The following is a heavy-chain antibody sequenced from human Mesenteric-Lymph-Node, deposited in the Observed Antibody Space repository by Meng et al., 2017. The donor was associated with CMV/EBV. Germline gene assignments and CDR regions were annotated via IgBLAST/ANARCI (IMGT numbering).Heavy chain of an antibody. D-gene: IGHD6-13*01. V-gene: IGHV2-5*02. CDR3: AHSSGIAAAGPFYFDY. J-gene: IGHJ4*02. CDR2: IYWDDDK. CDR1: GFSVGTSGVG. Sequence: QITLKESGPTLVKPTQAFTLTGTFSGFSVGTSGVGVGWIRQPPGKALEWLALIYWDDDKRYSPSLKSRLTITKDTSKNQVVLTMTNMDPVDTATYYCAHSSGIAAAGPFYFDYWGQGTLVTVSS.